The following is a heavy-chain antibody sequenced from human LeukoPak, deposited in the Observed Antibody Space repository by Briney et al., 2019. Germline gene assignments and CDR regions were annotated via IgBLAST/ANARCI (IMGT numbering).Heavy chain of an antibody. CDR2: IIPILGIA. V-gene: IGHV1-69*04. CDR3: ASLAGSSSSTSLDY. D-gene: IGHD6-13*01. CDR1: GYTFTSYG. J-gene: IGHJ4*02. Sequence: GASVKVSCKASGYTFTSYGISWVRQAPGQGLEWMGRIIPILGIANYAQKFQGRVTITADKSTSTAYMELSSLRSEDTAVYYCASLAGSSSSTSLDYWGQGTLVTVSS.